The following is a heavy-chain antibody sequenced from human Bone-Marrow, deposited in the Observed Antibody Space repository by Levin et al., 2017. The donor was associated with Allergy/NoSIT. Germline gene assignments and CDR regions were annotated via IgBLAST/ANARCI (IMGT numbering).Heavy chain of an antibody. Sequence: SGPTLVKHTQTLTLTCTFSGFSLSTSGVGVGWMRQLPGKALEGHALIHWDDGKRYSPALKSRLTVTKDTSRNQVDLTLTNLDPVDTATYYCAYRDTSSSYYFEVCGHGTSVTVSS. CDR2: IHWDDGK. CDR3: AYRDTSSSYYFEV. D-gene: IGHD6-6*01. J-gene: IGHJ4*01. V-gene: IGHV2-5*02. CDR1: GFSLSTSGVG.